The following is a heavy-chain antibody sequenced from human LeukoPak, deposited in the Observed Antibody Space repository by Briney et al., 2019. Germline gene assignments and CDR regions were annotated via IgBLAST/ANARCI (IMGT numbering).Heavy chain of an antibody. V-gene: IGHV1-8*01. CDR3: ARGARIAARRENWFDP. CDR2: MNPNSGNT. CDR1: GYTFTSYD. D-gene: IGHD6-6*01. J-gene: IGHJ5*02. Sequence: ASVKVSXKASGYTFTSYDINWVRQATGQGLEWMGWMNPNSGNTGYAQKFQGRVTMTRNTSISTAYMELSSLRSEDTAVYYCARGARIAARRENWFDPWGQGTLVTVSS.